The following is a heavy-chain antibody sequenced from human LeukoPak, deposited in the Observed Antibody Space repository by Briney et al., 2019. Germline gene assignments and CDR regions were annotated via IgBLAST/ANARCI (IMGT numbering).Heavy chain of an antibody. D-gene: IGHD2-2*01. CDR2: RNPNSGNT. CDR1: GYTFTSYD. CDR3: ARSSYYYYMDV. Sequence: ASVTVSCKASGYTFTSYDINWVRQATGQGLEGMGWRNPNSGNTGYARKFQGRVTMTRNASISTAYMELSSLRSEDTAVYYCARSSYYYYMDVWGKGTTVTVSS. J-gene: IGHJ6*03. V-gene: IGHV1-8*01.